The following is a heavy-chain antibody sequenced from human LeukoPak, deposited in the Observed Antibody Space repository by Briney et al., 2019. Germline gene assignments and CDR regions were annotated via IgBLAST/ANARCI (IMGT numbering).Heavy chain of an antibody. D-gene: IGHD3-10*01. Sequence: PGGSLRLSCAASGFTFSSYWMHWVRHAPGKGLVWVSRINSDGSSTSYADSVKGRFTISRDNAKNTLYLQMNSLRAEDTAVYYCVGEYYGSGSYYDKYGMDVWGQGTTVTVSS. V-gene: IGHV3-74*01. J-gene: IGHJ6*02. CDR2: INSDGSST. CDR3: VGEYYGSGSYYDKYGMDV. CDR1: GFTFSSYW.